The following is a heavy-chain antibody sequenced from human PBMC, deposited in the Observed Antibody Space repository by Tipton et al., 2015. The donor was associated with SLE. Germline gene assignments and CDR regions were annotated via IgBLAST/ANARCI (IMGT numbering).Heavy chain of an antibody. CDR3: ARGRSGDIVVVVAVPSFDY. CDR1: GGSFSGYY. D-gene: IGHD2-15*01. Sequence: TLSLTCAVYGGSFSGYYWSWIRQPPGKGLEWIGEINHSGSTNYNPSLKSRVTISVDTSKNQFSLKLSSVTAADTAVYYCARGRSGDIVVVVAVPSFDYWGQGTLVTVSS. J-gene: IGHJ4*02. V-gene: IGHV4-34*01. CDR2: INHSGST.